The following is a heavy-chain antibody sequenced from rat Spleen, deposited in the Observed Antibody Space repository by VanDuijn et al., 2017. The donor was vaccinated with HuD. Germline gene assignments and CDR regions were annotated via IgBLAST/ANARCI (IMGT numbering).Heavy chain of an antibody. CDR3: ATGGDFAY. J-gene: IGHJ3*01. Sequence: EVQLVESDGGLVQPGRSLKLSCAASGFTFSSFPMAWVRQAPKKGLEWVATITSGGSNTYYPDSVKGRFTISRDNAKSILYLQMDSLRSEDTATYYCATGGDFAYWGQGTLVTVSS. V-gene: IGHV5S10*01. D-gene: IGHD1-1*01. CDR2: ITSGGSNT. CDR1: GFTFSSFP.